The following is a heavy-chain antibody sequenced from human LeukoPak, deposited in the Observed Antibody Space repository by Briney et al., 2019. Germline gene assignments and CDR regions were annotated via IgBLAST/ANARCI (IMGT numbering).Heavy chain of an antibody. CDR1: GFTFTSSA. D-gene: IGHD6-19*01. J-gene: IGHJ3*02. V-gene: IGHV1-58*02. CDR3: AAAKTSSGWYWNGLRRVAFDI. CDR2: IVVGSGNT. Sequence: SVKVSCKASGFTFTSSAMQWVRQARGQRLEWIGWIVVGSGNTNYAQKFQERVTITRDMSTSTAYMELSSLRSEDTAVYYCAAAKTSSGWYWNGLRRVAFDIWGQGTMVTVSP.